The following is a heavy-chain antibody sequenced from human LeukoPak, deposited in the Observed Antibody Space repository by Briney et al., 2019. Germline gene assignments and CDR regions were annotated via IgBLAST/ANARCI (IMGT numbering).Heavy chain of an antibody. Sequence: ASVKVSCKASGYTFTGYYMHWVRQAPGQGLEWMGWINPNSGGTNYAQKFQGRVTMTRDTSISTAYMELSRLRSDDTAVYYCAREYSDYYGSGRDYYYMDVWGKGTTVTVSS. CDR2: INPNSGGT. J-gene: IGHJ6*03. CDR3: AREYSDYYGSGRDYYYMDV. V-gene: IGHV1-2*02. D-gene: IGHD3-10*01. CDR1: GYTFTGYY.